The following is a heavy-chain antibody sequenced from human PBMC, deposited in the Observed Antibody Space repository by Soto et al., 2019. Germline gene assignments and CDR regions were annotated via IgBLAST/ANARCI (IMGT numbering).Heavy chain of an antibody. CDR1: GGSISSGGYY. D-gene: IGHD3-16*02. CDR2: IYYSGST. V-gene: IGHV4-31*03. CDR3: ARDSPRWGSYRYTFYY. J-gene: IGHJ4*02. Sequence: QVQLQESGPGLVKPSQTLSLTCTVSGGSISSGGYYWSWIRQHPGNGLEWIGYIYYSGSTYYNPSLKSRVTISVDPSKNQFSMKLSAVTAADTAVYYCARDSPRWGSYRYTFYYWGQGTLVTVSS.